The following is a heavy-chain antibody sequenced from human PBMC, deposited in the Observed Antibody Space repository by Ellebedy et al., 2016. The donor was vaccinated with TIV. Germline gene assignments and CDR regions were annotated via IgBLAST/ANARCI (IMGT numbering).Heavy chain of an antibody. CDR3: ARGDSYYGSLKMDV. V-gene: IGHV4-34*01. Sequence: MPSETLSLTCAVHGGSFNGFFWNWIRQLPGKGLEWIGESNHAGRTNYNPSLRSRVIVSVDTSKNQISLKMGSVSAAETAIYYCARGDSYYGSLKMDVWGQGTTVTVSS. D-gene: IGHD3-10*01. CDR1: GGSFNGFF. J-gene: IGHJ6*02. CDR2: SNHAGRT.